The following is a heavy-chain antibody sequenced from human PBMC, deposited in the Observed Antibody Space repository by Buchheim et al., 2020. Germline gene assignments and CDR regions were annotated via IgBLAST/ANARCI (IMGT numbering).Heavy chain of an antibody. CDR3: ARGDSGRYLVDY. D-gene: IGHD1-26*01. CDR1: GYTFTSNY. J-gene: IGHJ4*02. CDR2: LNPTGGST. Sequence: QVQLVQSGAEVKKPGASVKVSCKASGYTFTSNYMHWVRQAPGQGLEWMGILNPTGGSTSYAQKFQDRATMTRDTSTSTLYMELSSLRSEDTAVYYCARGDSGRYLVDYWGQGTL. V-gene: IGHV1-46*01.